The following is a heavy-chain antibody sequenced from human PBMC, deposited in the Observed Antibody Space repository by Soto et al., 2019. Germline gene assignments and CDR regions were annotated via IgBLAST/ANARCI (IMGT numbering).Heavy chain of an antibody. CDR3: ARDGGITIFGMVIQPHTWFAP. CDR2: IYYSGRA. D-gene: IGHD3-3*01. Sequence: TETLSLTCAVSGGSINSYYWNWIRPPPGKGLEWIGYIYYSGRANFNPSLKSRVTISVDTSKNPFSLKLSSVTAADTAVYYCARDGGITIFGMVIQPHTWFAPWGQGTLVTVSS. J-gene: IGHJ5*02. CDR1: GGSINSYY. V-gene: IGHV4-59*01.